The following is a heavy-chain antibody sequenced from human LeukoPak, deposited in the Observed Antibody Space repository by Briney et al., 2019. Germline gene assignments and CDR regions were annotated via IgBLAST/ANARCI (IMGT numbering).Heavy chain of an antibody. CDR2: IYPDDSDT. Sequence: GESLKISCKGSGYSFTSYWIAWVRQMPGKGLEWMGIIYPDDSDTRYSPSFQGQVTISADKSVSIAYLQWSSLKASDTAMYYCARPNITSYYDSRGYDAFDVWGQGTMVIVSS. CDR1: GYSFTSYW. V-gene: IGHV5-51*01. D-gene: IGHD3-22*01. CDR3: ARPNITSYYDSRGYDAFDV. J-gene: IGHJ3*01.